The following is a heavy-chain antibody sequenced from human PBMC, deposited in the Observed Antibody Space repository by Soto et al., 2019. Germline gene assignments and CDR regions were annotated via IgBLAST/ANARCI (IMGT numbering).Heavy chain of an antibody. CDR1: GGTFSSYT. Sequence: QVQLVQSGAEVKKPGSSVKVSCKASGGTFSSYTFPWVRQAPGQGLEWMGRIIPILNIANYAQKFQGRVKITADKATSTAYMELSSLRSEDTAVYYRARELEVVDEYVDYWGQGTLVTVSS. V-gene: IGHV1-69*08. D-gene: IGHD3-22*01. J-gene: IGHJ4*02. CDR3: ARELEVVDEYVDY. CDR2: IIPILNIA.